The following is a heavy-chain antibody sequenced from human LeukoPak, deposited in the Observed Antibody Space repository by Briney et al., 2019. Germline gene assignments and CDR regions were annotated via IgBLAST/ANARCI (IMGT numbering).Heavy chain of an antibody. D-gene: IGHD2-2*01. Sequence: SETLSLTCTVSGGSISSSSYYWGWIRQPPGKGLEWIGSIYYSGSTYYNPSLKSRVTISVDTSKNQFSLKLSSVTAADTAVYYCASYQYQLPYLYYYYGMDVWGQGTTVTVSS. CDR1: GGSISSSSYY. CDR2: IYYSGST. CDR3: ASYQYQLPYLYYYYGMDV. V-gene: IGHV4-39*01. J-gene: IGHJ6*02.